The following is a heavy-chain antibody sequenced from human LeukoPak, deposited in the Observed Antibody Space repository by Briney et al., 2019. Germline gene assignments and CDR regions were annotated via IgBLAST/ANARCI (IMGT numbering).Heavy chain of an antibody. V-gene: IGHV3-23*01. CDR2: ISGSGGST. CDR1: GFTFSSYA. D-gene: IGHD6-13*01. J-gene: IGHJ4*02. CDR3: ARAPYSSSWMYFDS. Sequence: GGSLRLSCAASGFTFSSYAMSWVRQAPGKGLEWVSAISGSGGSTYYADSVKGRFTISRDNSKNTLYLQMNSLRAEDTAVYYCARAPYSSSWMYFDSWGQGALVTVSS.